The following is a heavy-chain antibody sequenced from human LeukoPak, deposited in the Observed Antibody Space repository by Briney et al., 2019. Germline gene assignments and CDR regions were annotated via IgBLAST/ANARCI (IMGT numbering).Heavy chain of an antibody. Sequence: GGTLRLSCAASGFTFSSYGMSWVRQAPGKGLEWVSAISGSGGSTYYADSVKGRFTISRDNYKNTLYLQMNSLRAEDTAVYYCAKESGLLWFGVPYYFDYWGQGTLVTVSS. CDR3: AKESGLLWFGVPYYFDY. CDR1: GFTFSSYG. D-gene: IGHD3-10*01. V-gene: IGHV3-23*01. J-gene: IGHJ4*02. CDR2: ISGSGGST.